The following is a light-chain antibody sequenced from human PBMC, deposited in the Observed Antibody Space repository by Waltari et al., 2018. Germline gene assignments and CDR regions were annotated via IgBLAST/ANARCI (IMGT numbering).Light chain of an antibody. CDR1: QSVSRA. CDR3: QHYVRLPAT. V-gene: IGKV3-20*01. J-gene: IGKJ1*01. Sequence: EIVLTQSPGTLSLSLGERATLSCRASQSVSRALAWYQQKPGPAPRLLIYDASTRATGIPDRFSGSGSGTDFSLTISRLEPDDFAVYYCQHYVRLPATFGQGTTVEI. CDR2: DAS.